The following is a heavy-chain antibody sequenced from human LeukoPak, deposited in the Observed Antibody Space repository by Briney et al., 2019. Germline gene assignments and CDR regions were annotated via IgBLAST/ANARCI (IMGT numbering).Heavy chain of an antibody. Sequence: GGSLRLSCAASGFTFSDYGMYWVRQAPSKGLEWVSSISSSSSYIYYADSVKGRFTISRDNAKNSLYLQMNSLRAEDTAVYYCARDHSSGWNYYYYGMDVWGQGTTVTVSS. CDR1: GFTFSDYG. D-gene: IGHD6-19*01. CDR2: ISSSSSYI. J-gene: IGHJ6*02. CDR3: ARDHSSGWNYYYYGMDV. V-gene: IGHV3-21*01.